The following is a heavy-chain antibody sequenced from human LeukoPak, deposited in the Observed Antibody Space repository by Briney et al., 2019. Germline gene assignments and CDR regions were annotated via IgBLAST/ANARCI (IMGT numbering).Heavy chain of an antibody. CDR3: ARSSGTMVRGVPSNAFDI. CDR1: GGSFSGYY. Sequence: SETLSLTCAVYGGSFSGYYWSWIRQPPGKGLEWIGEINHSGSTNYNPSLKSRVTISVDTSKNQFSLKLSSVTAADTAVYYCARSSGTMVRGVPSNAFDIWGQGTVVTVSS. J-gene: IGHJ3*02. D-gene: IGHD3-10*01. V-gene: IGHV4-34*01. CDR2: INHSGST.